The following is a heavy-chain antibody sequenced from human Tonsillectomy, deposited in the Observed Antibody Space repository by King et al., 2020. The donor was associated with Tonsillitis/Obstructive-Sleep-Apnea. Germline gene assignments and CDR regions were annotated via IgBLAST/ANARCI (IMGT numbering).Heavy chain of an antibody. CDR1: GGSFSGYY. D-gene: IGHD6-19*01. CDR3: ARRGSNQTQSIAVAGTEGYDFDY. J-gene: IGHJ4*02. V-gene: IGHV4-34*01. CDR2: INHSGST. Sequence: VQLQQWGAGLLKPSETLSLTCAVYGGSFSGYYWSWIRQPPGKGLEWIGEINHSGSTNYNPSLKSRVTISVDTSKNQFSLKLSSVTAADTAVYYCARRGSNQTQSIAVAGTEGYDFDYWGQGTLVTVSS.